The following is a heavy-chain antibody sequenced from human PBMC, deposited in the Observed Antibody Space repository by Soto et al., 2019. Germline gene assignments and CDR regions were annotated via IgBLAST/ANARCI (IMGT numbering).Heavy chain of an antibody. D-gene: IGHD6-19*01. V-gene: IGHV3-15*07. J-gene: IGHJ4*02. CDR1: GFSFNTAW. CDR2: LKGKSAGGTT. Sequence: PGGSLRLSCAGYGFSFNTAWLTWVRQAPGKGLEWVARLKGKSAGGTTGYAAPVTGRFTISSDDSKNTLYLQMNNLKIEDAAVYYCTTEFGFSSGQNDNWGQGTLVTVSS. CDR3: TTEFGFSSGQNDN.